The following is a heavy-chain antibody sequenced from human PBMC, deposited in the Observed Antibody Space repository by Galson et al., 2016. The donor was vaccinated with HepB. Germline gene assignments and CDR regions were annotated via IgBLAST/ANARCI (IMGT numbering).Heavy chain of an antibody. CDR3: AERASGSYGFDI. V-gene: IGHV3-30*03. CDR1: GFSFSNYD. J-gene: IGHJ3*02. CDR2: ITFDGNNK. D-gene: IGHD3-10*01. Sequence: SLRLSCAASGFSFSNYDMHWVRQAPGKGLEWVAFITFDGNNKYYGDSVKGRFTISRDNSKNTLYLQMNSLRAEDTAVYFCAERASGSYGFDIWGQGTMVSVSS.